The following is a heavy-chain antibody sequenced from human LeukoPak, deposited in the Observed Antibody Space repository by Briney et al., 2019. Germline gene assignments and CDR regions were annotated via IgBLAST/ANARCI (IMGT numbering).Heavy chain of an antibody. V-gene: IGHV4-34*01. D-gene: IGHD3-10*01. CDR2: INHSGST. CDR1: GGSFSGYY. CDR3: ARGSHYYGHWFDP. Sequence: PSETLSLTCAVYGGSFSGYYWSWIRQPPGKGLEWIGEINHSGSTNYNPSLKSRVTISVDTSKNQFSLKLSSVTAADTAVYYCARGSHYYGHWFDPWGQGTLVTVSS. J-gene: IGHJ5*02.